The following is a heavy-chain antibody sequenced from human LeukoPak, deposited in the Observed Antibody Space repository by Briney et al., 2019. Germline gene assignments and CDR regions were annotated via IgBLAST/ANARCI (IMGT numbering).Heavy chain of an antibody. V-gene: IGHV1-18*04. CDR3: ARDPPSSGGFGELPHAFDI. CDR1: GYTSTSYG. Sequence: ASVKVSCKASGYTSTSYGISWVRQAPGQGLEWMGWISAYNGNTNYAQKLQGRVTMTTDTSTSTAYMELRSLRSDDTAVYYCARDPPSSGGFGELPHAFDIWGQGTMVTVSS. CDR2: ISAYNGNT. D-gene: IGHD3-10*01. J-gene: IGHJ3*02.